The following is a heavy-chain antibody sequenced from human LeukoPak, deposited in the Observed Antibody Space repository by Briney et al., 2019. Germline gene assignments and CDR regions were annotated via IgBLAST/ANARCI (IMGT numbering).Heavy chain of an antibody. Sequence: PSETLSLTCTVSGGSTSSSSYYWGWIRQPPGKGLEWIGSIYYSGSTYYNPSLKSRVTISVDTSKNQFSLKLSSVTAADTAVYYCARHASEDYDILTGYSFDYWGQGTQVTVSS. CDR2: IYYSGST. J-gene: IGHJ4*02. V-gene: IGHV4-39*01. CDR1: GGSTSSSSYY. CDR3: ARHASEDYDILTGYSFDY. D-gene: IGHD3-9*01.